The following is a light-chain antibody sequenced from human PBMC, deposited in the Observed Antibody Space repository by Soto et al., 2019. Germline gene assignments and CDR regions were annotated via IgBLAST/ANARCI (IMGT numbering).Light chain of an antibody. V-gene: IGKV3-11*01. CDR1: HAIDIY. Sequence: ETVLTQSPATLSLSPGERATLSCRASHAIDIYLAWYQQRPGQAPRLLIYDGSNRASGVPARFSGSGSGTDFTLTISSLEPEDFAIYYCQQRKYWPPLTFGGGTRVEIK. J-gene: IGKJ4*01. CDR3: QQRKYWPPLT. CDR2: DGS.